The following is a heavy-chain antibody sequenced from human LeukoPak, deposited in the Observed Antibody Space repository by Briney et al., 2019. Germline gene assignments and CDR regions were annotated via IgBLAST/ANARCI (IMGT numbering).Heavy chain of an antibody. CDR2: IYSGGTT. V-gene: IGHV3-66*01. Sequence: GGSLRLSCEASGFAVSSSYMTWVRQAPGKGLEWVSVIYSGGTTHYADSVRDRFTLSRDKSKNTLYLQMNILRAEDTAVYYCARDMIDSSASYSGHAFDIWGQGTMVNVSS. J-gene: IGHJ3*02. CDR1: GFAVSSSY. CDR3: ARDMIDSSASYSGHAFDI. D-gene: IGHD3-22*01.